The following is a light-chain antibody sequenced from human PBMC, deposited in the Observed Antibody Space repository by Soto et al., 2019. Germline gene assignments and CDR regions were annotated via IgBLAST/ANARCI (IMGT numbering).Light chain of an antibody. J-gene: IGLJ2*01. Sequence: QSVLTQPPSVSGAPGQRVTISCTGSSSNIGAGYDVHWYQQLPGTAPKLLIYGNSNRPSGVPDRFSGSKSGTSASLAITGLQAEDEADYYCQSYDSSLSSVVFGGGPSGPS. CDR1: SSNIGAGYD. CDR2: GNS. CDR3: QSYDSSLSSVV. V-gene: IGLV1-40*01.